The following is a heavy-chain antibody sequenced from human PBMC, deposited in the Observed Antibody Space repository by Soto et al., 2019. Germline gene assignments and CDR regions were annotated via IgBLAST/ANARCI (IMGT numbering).Heavy chain of an antibody. Sequence: PVGSLRLSCAASGFTFSSYAMSWVRQAPGKGLEWVSAISGSGGSTYYADSVKGRFTISRDNSKNTLYLQMNSLRAEDTAVYYCAKRSTAEYGYYWYFDYWGQGTLVTVSS. J-gene: IGHJ4*02. CDR2: ISGSGGST. D-gene: IGHD5-18*01. V-gene: IGHV3-23*01. CDR1: GFTFSSYA. CDR3: AKRSTAEYGYYWYFDY.